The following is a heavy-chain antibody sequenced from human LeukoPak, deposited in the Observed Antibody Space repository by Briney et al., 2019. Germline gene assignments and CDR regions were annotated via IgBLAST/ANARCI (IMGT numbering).Heavy chain of an antibody. CDR2: IYTSGST. J-gene: IGHJ5*02. CDR1: GGSISSYY. CDR3: ARGGYYGSGNDFRFDP. D-gene: IGHD3-10*01. V-gene: IGHV4-4*07. Sequence: SSETLSLTCTVSGGSISSYYWSWIRQPAGKGLEWIGRIYTSGSTNYNPSLKSRVTMSVDTSKNQFSLKLSSVTAADTAVYYCARGGYYGSGNDFRFDPWGQGTLVTVSS.